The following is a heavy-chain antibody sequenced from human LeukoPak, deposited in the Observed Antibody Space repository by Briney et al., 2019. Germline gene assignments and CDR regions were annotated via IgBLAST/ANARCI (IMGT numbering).Heavy chain of an antibody. J-gene: IGHJ3*02. CDR1: GGSISSYY. Sequence: SETLSLTCTVSGGSISSYYWSWIRQPPGKGLEWIGYIYYSGSTNYNPSLKSRVTISVDTSKNQFSLKLSSVTAADTAVYYCASGIAAAGHDAFDIWGQGTMVTVSS. D-gene: IGHD6-13*01. CDR2: IYYSGST. CDR3: ASGIAAAGHDAFDI. V-gene: IGHV4-59*12.